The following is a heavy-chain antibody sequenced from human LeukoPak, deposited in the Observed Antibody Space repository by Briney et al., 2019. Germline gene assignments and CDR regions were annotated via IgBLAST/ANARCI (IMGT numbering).Heavy chain of an antibody. Sequence: GGSLRLSCSASGFTFSNYAMHWVRQAPGKGLEYVSVISSTGGSTYYADSVKGGFTVPRDNSKNTLYLQMSSLRAEDTAVYYCVKECLVIINYYFDYWGQGTLVTVSS. CDR2: ISSTGGST. V-gene: IGHV3-64D*06. CDR3: VKECLVIINYYFDY. D-gene: IGHD3-22*01. CDR1: GFTFSNYA. J-gene: IGHJ4*02.